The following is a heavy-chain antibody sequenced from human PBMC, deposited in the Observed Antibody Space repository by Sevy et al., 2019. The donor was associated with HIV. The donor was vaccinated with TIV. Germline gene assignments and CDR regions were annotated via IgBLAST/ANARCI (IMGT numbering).Heavy chain of an antibody. CDR1: GYTFTDYY. Sequence: ASVKVSCKTSGYTFTDYYIHWMRQAPGQGLEWMGWINPYSGGTIYAQKFKGWVTMTRDTSINTAYMELKSLKTDYTAVYYCTRGGRTPYDYWSGPPDYWGQGTLVTVSS. CDR3: TRGGRTPYDYWSGPPDY. CDR2: INPYSGGT. J-gene: IGHJ4*02. V-gene: IGHV1-2*04. D-gene: IGHD3-3*01.